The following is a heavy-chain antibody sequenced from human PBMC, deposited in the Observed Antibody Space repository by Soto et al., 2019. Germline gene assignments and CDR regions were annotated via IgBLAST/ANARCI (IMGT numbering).Heavy chain of an antibody. CDR3: ARGHDRMDFWSGYMYSFDY. Sequence: QVQLVQSGAEVKKPGSSVKVSCKASGGTFSSYAISWVRQAPGQGLEWMGGIFPIFGTANYAQKFQGRVTISADESTMTAYMELSSLRYEATDVYYCARGHDRMDFWSGYMYSFDYWGQGTLVTVSS. J-gene: IGHJ4*02. D-gene: IGHD3-3*01. CDR2: IFPIFGTA. V-gene: IGHV1-69*12. CDR1: GGTFSSYA.